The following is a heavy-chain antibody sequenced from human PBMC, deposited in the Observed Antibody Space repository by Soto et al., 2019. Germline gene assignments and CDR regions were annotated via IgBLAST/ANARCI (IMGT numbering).Heavy chain of an antibody. CDR3: ARSGVYCISTSCYGPRGNWFDP. CDR1: GYTFTSYD. V-gene: IGHV1-8*01. D-gene: IGHD2-2*01. CDR2: MNPNSGNT. Sequence: ASVKVSCKASGYTFTSYDINWVRQATGQGLEWMGWMNPNSGNTGYAQKFQGRVTMTRNTSISTAYMELSSLRSEDTAVYYCARSGVYCISTSCYGPRGNWFDPWGQGTLDTVSS. J-gene: IGHJ5*02.